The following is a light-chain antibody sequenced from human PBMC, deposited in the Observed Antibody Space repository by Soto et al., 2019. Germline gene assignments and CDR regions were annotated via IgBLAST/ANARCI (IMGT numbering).Light chain of an antibody. V-gene: IGKV1-39*01. CDR3: QQSYSTLFT. J-gene: IGKJ3*01. Sequence: DIQMTQSPSSLSASVGDRVTITCRASQSISSYLNWYQQKPGKAPKLLIYDAYSLQSGVPSRFSGSGSGTDFTLTISSLQPEDFATYYCQQSYSTLFTFGPGTKVDIK. CDR1: QSISSY. CDR2: DAY.